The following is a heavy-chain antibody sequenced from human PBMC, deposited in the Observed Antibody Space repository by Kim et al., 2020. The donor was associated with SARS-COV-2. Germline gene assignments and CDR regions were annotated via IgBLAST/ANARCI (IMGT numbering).Heavy chain of an antibody. V-gene: IGHV3-7*01. CDR3: AALDSVQVPGGI. D-gene: IGHD3-10*01. Sequence: HYVDSVKGRLTISRDNAKNSLYLQMNRLRTEDTAMYYCAALDSVQVPGGIWGQGTLVTVSS. J-gene: IGHJ4*02.